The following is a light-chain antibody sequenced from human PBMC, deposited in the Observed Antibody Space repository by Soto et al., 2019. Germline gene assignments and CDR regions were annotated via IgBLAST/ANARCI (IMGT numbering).Light chain of an antibody. CDR3: QHYNNWPPWT. V-gene: IGKV3-15*01. J-gene: IGKJ1*01. CDR1: QSISSN. CDR2: GAF. Sequence: EIVMPQSPATLSVSPGERATVSCRASQSISSNLAWYQQKPGQAPRLLIYGAFTRATGIPARFSGSESGTEFTLTISSLQSEDFAVYYCQHYNNWPPWTFGQGTKVEIK.